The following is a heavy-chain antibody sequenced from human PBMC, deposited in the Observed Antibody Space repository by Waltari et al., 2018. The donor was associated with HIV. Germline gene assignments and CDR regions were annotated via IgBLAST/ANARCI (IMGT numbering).Heavy chain of an antibody. Sequence: QVQLQESGPGLVKPSDTLSLTCAVSDFSITSGHYWSWIRQSPGKGLEWIGSVFHSGITFYKPSLKSRVSIAVDTSKNQFSLKLTSVTAADTAVYYCARQPAPDSTWFQIYFDYWGRGTVVTVSS. CDR2: VFHSGIT. D-gene: IGHD6-13*01. J-gene: IGHJ4*02. V-gene: IGHV4-38-2*01. CDR3: ARQPAPDSTWFQIYFDY. CDR1: DFSITSGHY.